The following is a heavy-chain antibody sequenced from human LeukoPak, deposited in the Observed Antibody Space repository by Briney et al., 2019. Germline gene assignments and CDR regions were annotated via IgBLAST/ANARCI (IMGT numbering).Heavy chain of an antibody. D-gene: IGHD1-26*01. V-gene: IGHV4-34*01. CDR1: GGSFSGYY. CDR3: ARGRVVGATRKYFDL. Sequence: SETLSLTCAVYGGSFSGYYWSWIRQPPGKGLEWIGEINHSGSTNYNPSLKSRVTISVDTSKNQFSLKLSSVTAADTAVYYCARGRVVGATRKYFDLWGRGTLVTVSS. CDR2: INHSGST. J-gene: IGHJ2*01.